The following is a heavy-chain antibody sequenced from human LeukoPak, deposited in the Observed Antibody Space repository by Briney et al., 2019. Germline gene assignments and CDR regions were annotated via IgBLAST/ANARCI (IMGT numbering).Heavy chain of an antibody. CDR3: ARDYYYDSSGYYHFDY. J-gene: IGHJ4*02. D-gene: IGHD3-22*01. V-gene: IGHV1-69*04. Sequence: KPGSSVKVSCKASGGTFSSYAISWVRQAPGQGLEWMGRIIPILGIANYAQKFQGRVTITADKSTSTAYMELSSLRSEDTAVYYCARDYYYDSSGYYHFDYWGQGTLVTVSS. CDR2: IIPILGIA. CDR1: GGTFSSYA.